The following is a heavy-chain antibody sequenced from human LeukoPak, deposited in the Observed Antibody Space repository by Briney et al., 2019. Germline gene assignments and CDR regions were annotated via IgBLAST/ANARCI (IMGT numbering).Heavy chain of an antibody. V-gene: IGHV3-53*01. Sequence: PGGSLRLSCAASGFLFSSYEMNWVRQAPGKGLEWVSVIYSGGSTYYADSVKGRFTISRDNSKNTLYLQMNSLRAEDTAVYYCARGDLGYCSSTSCYYFDYWGQGTLVTVSS. D-gene: IGHD2-2*01. CDR2: IYSGGST. CDR1: GFLFSSYE. J-gene: IGHJ4*02. CDR3: ARGDLGYCSSTSCYYFDY.